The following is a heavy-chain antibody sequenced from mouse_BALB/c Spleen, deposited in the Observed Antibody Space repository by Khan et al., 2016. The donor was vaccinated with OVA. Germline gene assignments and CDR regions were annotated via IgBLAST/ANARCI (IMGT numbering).Heavy chain of an antibody. Sequence: EVKLLESGPGLVKPSQSLSLTCTVTGYSITSDYAWNWIRQFPGNKLEWMGYIGYSGSTTYNPSLKSRISINRDTSKNQFFLQLNSETTEATATYDCARCLTYWGQGTLVTVSA. J-gene: IGHJ3*01. CDR3: ARCLTY. CDR2: IGYSGST. V-gene: IGHV3-2*02. CDR1: GYSITSDYA.